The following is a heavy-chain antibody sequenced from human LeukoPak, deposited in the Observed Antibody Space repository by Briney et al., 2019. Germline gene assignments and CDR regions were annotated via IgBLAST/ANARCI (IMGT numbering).Heavy chain of an antibody. Sequence: PGGSLRLSRAASGFTFSAYSMNWVRQAPGKRLEWGSYISSSSTSIYYADSVKGRFTISRDNAKNSLYLQINSLRAEDTAVYYCARDPHSIPTYFDYWGQGTLVTVSS. J-gene: IGHJ4*02. CDR2: ISSSSTSI. V-gene: IGHV3-48*01. D-gene: IGHD4-11*01. CDR1: GFTFSAYS. CDR3: ARDPHSIPTYFDY.